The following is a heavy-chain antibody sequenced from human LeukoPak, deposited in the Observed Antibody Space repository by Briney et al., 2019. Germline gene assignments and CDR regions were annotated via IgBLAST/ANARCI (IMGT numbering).Heavy chain of an antibody. CDR2: ISYDGSNK. CDR3: ARDLSGWFSNWFDP. Sequence: PGGSLRLSCAASGFTFSSYAMHWVRQAPGKGLEWVAVISYDGSNKYYADSVKGRFTISRDNSKNTLYLQMNSLRAEDTAVYYCARDLSGWFSNWFDPWGQGTLVTVPS. V-gene: IGHV3-30-3*01. CDR1: GFTFSSYA. J-gene: IGHJ5*02. D-gene: IGHD6-19*01.